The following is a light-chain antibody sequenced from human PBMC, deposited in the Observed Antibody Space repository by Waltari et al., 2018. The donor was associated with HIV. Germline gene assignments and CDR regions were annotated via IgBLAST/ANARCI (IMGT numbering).Light chain of an antibody. CDR3: QVWDSSSDHVV. CDR1: NIGRKS. V-gene: IGLV3-21*04. J-gene: IGLJ2*01. Sequence: SYVLTQPPSVSVAPGKTARITCGGNNIGRKSVHWYQQKPGQAPVLVIYYDSDRPSGVPERFSGSNSGNTATLTSSRVEAGDEADYYCQVWDSSSDHVVFGGGTKLTVL. CDR2: YDS.